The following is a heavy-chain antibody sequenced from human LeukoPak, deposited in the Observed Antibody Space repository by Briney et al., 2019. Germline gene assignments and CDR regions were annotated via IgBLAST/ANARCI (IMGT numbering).Heavy chain of an antibody. D-gene: IGHD3-3*01. CDR3: AKGVNDFGSGYQCYFDY. V-gene: IGHV3-23*01. Sequence: PGGSLRLSCAASGFTFSSYAMNWVRQAPGKGLEWVSAISGSGGTTYYADSVKGRFTISRDNSKNTLFLHMNSLRAEDTAVYYCAKGVNDFGSGYQCYFDYWGQGTLVTVSS. CDR1: GFTFSSYA. CDR2: ISGSGGTT. J-gene: IGHJ4*02.